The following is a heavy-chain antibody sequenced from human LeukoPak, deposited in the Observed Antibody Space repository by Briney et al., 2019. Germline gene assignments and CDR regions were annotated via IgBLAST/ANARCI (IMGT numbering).Heavy chain of an antibody. CDR2: IVVGRGNT. CDR3: AADSMVRGGIDY. CDR1: GFTFTSSA. V-gene: IGHV1-58*02. J-gene: IGHJ4*02. Sequence: GTSVKVSCKASGFTFTSSAMQWVRQARGQRLEWIGWIVVGRGNTNYAQKFQERVTITRDMSTSTAYMELSSLRSEDTAVYYCAADSMVRGGIDYWGQGTLVTVSS. D-gene: IGHD3-10*01.